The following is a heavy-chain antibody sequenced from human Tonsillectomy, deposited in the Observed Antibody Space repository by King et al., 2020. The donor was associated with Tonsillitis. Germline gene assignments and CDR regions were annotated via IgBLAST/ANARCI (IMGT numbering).Heavy chain of an antibody. Sequence: VQLQESGPGLVKPSQTLSLTCTVSGGSISSGGYYWSWIRQHPGKGREWIGYISYSGRTFYNPSLKSRITIYVETSKNQFALKLRSVTAADTAGYYCASCSVRQWLSSTSYFDYWGQGTLVTVSS. CDR1: GGSISSGGYY. V-gene: IGHV4-31*03. J-gene: IGHJ4*02. CDR3: ASCSVRQWLSSTSYFDY. CDR2: ISYSGRT. D-gene: IGHD6-19*01.